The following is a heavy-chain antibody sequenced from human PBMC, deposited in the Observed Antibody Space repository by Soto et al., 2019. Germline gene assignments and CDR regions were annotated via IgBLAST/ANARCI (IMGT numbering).Heavy chain of an antibody. CDR3: AHRVLRTVFGLVTTTAIYFDF. Sequence: QITLKESGPTVVKPTETLTLTCTFSGFSLTTSGVGVGWVRQSPGKAPELLALIYWDDDKRYSTSRKSRLTITKDTSKNQVVLTMSNVDPADTATYYCAHRVLRTVFGLVTTTAIYFDFWGQGTPVVVSS. CDR2: IYWDDDK. CDR1: GFSLTTSGVG. D-gene: IGHD3-3*01. V-gene: IGHV2-5*02. J-gene: IGHJ4*02.